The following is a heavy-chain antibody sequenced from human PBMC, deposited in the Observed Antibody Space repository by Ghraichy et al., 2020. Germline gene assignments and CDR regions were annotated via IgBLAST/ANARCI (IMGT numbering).Heavy chain of an antibody. CDR2: ISSTSSYR. V-gene: IGHV3-21*01. D-gene: IGHD3-3*01. CDR1: GFTFTTYR. Sequence: GESLNISCAASGFTFTTYRMHWVRQAPGKGPEWVSSISSTSSYRYYRASLEGRFTISRDNAKNSLDLLMDNLRVEDTAIYFCVRDAAEYDFWSGPHQWDFDLWGRGTLVTVS. J-gene: IGHJ2*01. CDR3: VRDAAEYDFWSGPHQWDFDL.